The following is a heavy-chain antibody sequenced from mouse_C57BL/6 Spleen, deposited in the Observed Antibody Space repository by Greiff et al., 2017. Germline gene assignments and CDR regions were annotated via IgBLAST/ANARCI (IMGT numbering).Heavy chain of an antibody. J-gene: IGHJ1*03. V-gene: IGHV1-26*01. CDR3: ARGGITTVVEGYFDV. CDR2: INPNNGGT. D-gene: IGHD1-1*01. CDR1: GYTFTDYY. Sequence: VQLQQSGPELVKPGASVKISCKASGYTFTDYYMNWVKQSHGKSLEWIGDINPNNGGTSYNQKFKGKATLTVDKSSSTAYMELRSLTSEDSAVYYCARGGITTVVEGYFDVWGTGTTVTVSS.